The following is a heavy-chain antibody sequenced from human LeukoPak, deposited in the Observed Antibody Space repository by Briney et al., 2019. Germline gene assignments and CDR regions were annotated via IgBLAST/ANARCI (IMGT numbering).Heavy chain of an antibody. CDR2: IYYSGST. CDR3: GSSSVVAATGFDP. D-gene: IGHD2-15*01. J-gene: IGHJ5*02. Sequence: SETLSLTCTVSGGSISSSSYYWGWIRQPPGKGLEWIGSIYYSGSTYYNPSLKSRVTISVDTSKNRFSLKLSSVTAPDTAVYYCGSSSVVAATGFDPWGQGTLVTVSS. V-gene: IGHV4-39*01. CDR1: GGSISSSSYY.